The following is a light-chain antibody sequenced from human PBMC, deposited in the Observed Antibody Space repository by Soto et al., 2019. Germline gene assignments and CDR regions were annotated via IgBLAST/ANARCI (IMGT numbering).Light chain of an antibody. CDR2: SDD. J-gene: IGLJ2*01. Sequence: QSVLTQPPSASGTPGQRVTISCSGSSSNIGSNTVNWYQLLPGTAPKLLIYSDDQRPSGVPDRFSGSKSGTSASLAISGLQSEDEADYYCAAWDDSLNGLVVFGGGTKVNVL. CDR3: AAWDDSLNGLVV. V-gene: IGLV1-44*01. CDR1: SSNIGSNT.